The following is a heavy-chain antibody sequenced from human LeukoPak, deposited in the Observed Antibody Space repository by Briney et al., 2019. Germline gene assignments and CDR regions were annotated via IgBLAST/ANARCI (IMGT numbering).Heavy chain of an antibody. CDR2: ISSSSSYI. CDR1: GFTFSSYS. V-gene: IGHV3-21*01. D-gene: IGHD2-8*01. Sequence: GGSLRLSCAASGFTFSSYSMNWVRQAPGKGLEWVSSISSSSSYIYYADSVKGRFTISRDNAKNSLYLQMNSLRAENTAVYYCARDRVDIVLMVYEGAFDIWGQGTLVTVSS. J-gene: IGHJ3*02. CDR3: ARDRVDIVLMVYEGAFDI.